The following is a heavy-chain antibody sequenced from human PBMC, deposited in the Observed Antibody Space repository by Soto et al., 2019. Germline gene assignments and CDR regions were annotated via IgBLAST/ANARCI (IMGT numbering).Heavy chain of an antibody. D-gene: IGHD2-2*03. V-gene: IGHV1-18*01. CDR3: ARAALGYCSGTSCPLGSWFAP. CDR2: ISAYNGNT. J-gene: IGHJ5*02. Sequence: ASVKVSCKASGYTFTSYGISWVRQAPGQGLEWMGWISAYNGNTNYAQKLQGRVTMTTDTSTSTAYMALRSLRSDDTAVYYCARAALGYCSGTSCPLGSWFAPWGQGTLVTVSS. CDR1: GYTFTSYG.